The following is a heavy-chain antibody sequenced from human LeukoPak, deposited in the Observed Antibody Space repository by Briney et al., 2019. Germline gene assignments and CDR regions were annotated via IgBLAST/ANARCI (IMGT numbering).Heavy chain of an antibody. V-gene: IGHV3-43*02. D-gene: IGHD5-12*01. CDR2: ITGEGAGT. J-gene: IGHJ6*02. CDR3: TKGRVATVGGAKYAMDV. CDR1: GFIFDDYA. Sequence: GSLRLSCAASGFIFDDYAMHWVRQAPGKGLEWVSLITGEGAGTYYEDSVRGRFTISRDNSKNSLYLIMNSLRTEDTAVYYCTKGRVATVGGAKYAMDVWGQGTTVTVSS.